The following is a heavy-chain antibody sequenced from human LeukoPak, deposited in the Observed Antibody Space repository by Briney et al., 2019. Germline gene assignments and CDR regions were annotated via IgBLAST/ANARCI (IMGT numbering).Heavy chain of an antibody. CDR2: IYTSGST. J-gene: IGHJ6*02. V-gene: IGHV4-61*02. CDR1: GGSISSGSYY. D-gene: IGHD3-3*01. Sequence: PSQTLSLTCTVSGGSISSGSYYWSWIRQPAGKGLEWIGRIYTSGSTNYNPSLKSRVTISVGTSKNQFSLKLGSVTAADTAVYYCARGDFWSGYYHTSGMDVWGQGTTVTVSS. CDR3: ARGDFWSGYYHTSGMDV.